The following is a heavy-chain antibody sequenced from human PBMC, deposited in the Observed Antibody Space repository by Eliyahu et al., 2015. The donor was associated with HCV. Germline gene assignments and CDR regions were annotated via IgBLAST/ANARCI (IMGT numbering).Heavy chain of an antibody. Sequence: QVTLKESGPVLVKPTETLTLTCTVSGFSLSNARMGVSWIRQPPGKALEWLAHLFSNDEKSYSTSLKSRLTISKDTSKSQVVLTMTNMDPVDTATYYCARAVRLFGVVTAHSDYWGQGTLVTVSS. D-gene: IGHD3-3*01. CDR3: ARAVRLFGVVTAHSDY. V-gene: IGHV2-26*01. CDR2: LFSNDEK. J-gene: IGHJ4*02. CDR1: GFSLSNARMG.